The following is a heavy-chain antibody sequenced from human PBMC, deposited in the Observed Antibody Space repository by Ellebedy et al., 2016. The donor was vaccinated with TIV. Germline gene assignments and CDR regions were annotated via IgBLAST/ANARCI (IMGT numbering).Heavy chain of an antibody. CDR1: GFTFSTYA. V-gene: IGHV3-23*01. J-gene: IGHJ4*02. Sequence: GESLKISCAASGFTFSTYAMSWVRQAPGKGLEWVSSISGGASNTHYADSVRGRFTISRDNSKHTLFLLMNSLRAEDTAIYYCAKHSVAATLGCFDHWGQGTLITVSS. D-gene: IGHD6-19*01. CDR3: AKHSVAATLGCFDH. CDR2: ISGGASNT.